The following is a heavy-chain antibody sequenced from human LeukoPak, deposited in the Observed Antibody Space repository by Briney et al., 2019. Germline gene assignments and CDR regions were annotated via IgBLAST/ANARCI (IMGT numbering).Heavy chain of an antibody. Sequence: SQTLSLTRTVSGGSISSGGYYWSWIRQHPGKGLEWIGYIYYSGSTYYNPSLKSRVTISVDTSKNQFSLKLSSVTAADTAVYYCARVGTTVTTRPGYNWFDPWGQGTLVTVSS. CDR2: IYYSGST. J-gene: IGHJ5*02. V-gene: IGHV4-31*03. D-gene: IGHD4-17*01. CDR3: ARVGTTVTTRPGYNWFDP. CDR1: GGSISSGGYY.